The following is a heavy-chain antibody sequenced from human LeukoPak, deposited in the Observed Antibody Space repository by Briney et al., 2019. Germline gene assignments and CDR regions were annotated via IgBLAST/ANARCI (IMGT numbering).Heavy chain of an antibody. J-gene: IGHJ4*02. D-gene: IGHD6-19*01. V-gene: IGHV3-23*01. CDR1: GFTFGSLA. CDR2: IVGSGGIT. CDR3: AKTTVGYSSGRYPGWPADS. Sequence: PGGSLRLSCVASGFTFGSLAMYWVRQAPGKGLEWVSGIVGSGGITYYADSVQGRFTISRDNSKNTVYLQMNSLRDEDTAIYYCAKTTVGYSSGRYPGWPADSWGQGAPVIVSS.